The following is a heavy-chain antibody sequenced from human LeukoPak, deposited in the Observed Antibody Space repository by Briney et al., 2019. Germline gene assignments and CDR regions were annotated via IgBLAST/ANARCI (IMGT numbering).Heavy chain of an antibody. D-gene: IGHD3-3*01. CDR1: GGTFSSYA. Sequence: SVKVSCKASGGTFSSYAISWVRQAPGQGLEWMGGIIPNFGTANYAQKFQGRVTITADESTSTAYMELSSLRSEDTAVYYCARSLYYDFWSGYCNFDYWGQGTLVTVSS. J-gene: IGHJ4*02. CDR3: ARSLYYDFWSGYCNFDY. CDR2: IIPNFGTA. V-gene: IGHV1-69*13.